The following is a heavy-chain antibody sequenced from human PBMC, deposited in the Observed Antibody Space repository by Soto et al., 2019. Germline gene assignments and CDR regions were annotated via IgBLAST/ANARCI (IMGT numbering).Heavy chain of an antibody. Sequence: SETLSLTCTVSGGSISSGSYYWSWIRQHPGKGLEWIGYIYYSGNTYYNPSLKSRVTISVDTSKNQFSLKLSSVTAADTAVYYCAAYCSSASCYDLTDSYYGMDVWGQGTTVTVSS. CDR1: GGSISSGSYY. CDR3: AAYCSSASCYDLTDSYYGMDV. J-gene: IGHJ6*02. D-gene: IGHD2-2*01. V-gene: IGHV4-31*03. CDR2: IYYSGNT.